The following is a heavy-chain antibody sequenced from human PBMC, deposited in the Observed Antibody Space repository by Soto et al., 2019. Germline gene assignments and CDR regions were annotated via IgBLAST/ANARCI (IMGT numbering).Heavy chain of an antibody. CDR1: GFTFSSYA. J-gene: IGHJ4*02. D-gene: IGHD6-19*01. CDR3: ARGGYSSGWHRGYFDY. Sequence: EVQLVESGGGLVQPGGSLRLSCAASGFTFSSYAMHWVRQAPGKGLEYVSAISSNGGSTYYANSVKGRFTISRDNSKNKLYLQMGSLRAEDMAVYYCARGGYSSGWHRGYFDYWGQGTLVTVSS. CDR2: ISSNGGST. V-gene: IGHV3-64*01.